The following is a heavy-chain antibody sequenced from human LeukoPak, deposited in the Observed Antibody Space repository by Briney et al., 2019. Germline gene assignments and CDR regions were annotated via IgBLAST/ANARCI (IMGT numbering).Heavy chain of an antibody. Sequence: ASVTVSCKASGYTFTVYYMHWVRQAPGQGLEWMGWINPNSGGTNYAQKFQGRVTMTRDTSISTAYMELSRLRSDDTAVYYCARGGEGPHQPFDYWGQGTLVTVSS. D-gene: IGHD7-27*01. V-gene: IGHV1-2*02. CDR1: GYTFTVYY. CDR2: INPNSGGT. J-gene: IGHJ4*02. CDR3: ARGGEGPHQPFDY.